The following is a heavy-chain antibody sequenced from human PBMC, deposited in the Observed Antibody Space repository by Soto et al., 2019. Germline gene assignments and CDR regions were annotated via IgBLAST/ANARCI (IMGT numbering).Heavy chain of an antibody. CDR1: GFTFSSYS. V-gene: IGHV3-21*01. CDR2: ISSSTSYM. D-gene: IGHD5-12*01. Sequence: EVQLVESGGGLVKPGGSLRLSCAASGFTFSSYSMNWVRQAPGKGLEWVSSISSSTSYMYYADSVKGRFTISRDNARNSLSLQMNSLRAEDTAVYYCARFRRDGYNLGYWGQGPLVTVSS. J-gene: IGHJ4*02. CDR3: ARFRRDGYNLGY.